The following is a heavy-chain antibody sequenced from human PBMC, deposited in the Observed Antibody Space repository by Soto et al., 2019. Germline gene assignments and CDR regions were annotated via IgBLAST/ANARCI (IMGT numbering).Heavy chain of an antibody. CDR1: GYTFTSYG. CDR2: ISAYNGNT. D-gene: IGHD3-3*01. Sequence: QVQLVQSGAEVKKPGASVKVSCKASGYTFTSYGISWVRQAPGQGLEWMGWISAYNGNTNYAQKLQGRVTMTTDTATSTAYMELRSLRSDDTAVYYCARARSRLLLRFLAWLPFYGMDVWGQGTTVTVSS. CDR3: ARARSRLLLRFLAWLPFYGMDV. J-gene: IGHJ6*02. V-gene: IGHV1-18*01.